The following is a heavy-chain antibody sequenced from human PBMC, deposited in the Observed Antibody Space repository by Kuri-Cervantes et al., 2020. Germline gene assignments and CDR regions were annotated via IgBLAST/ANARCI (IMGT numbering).Heavy chain of an antibody. CDR2: IYYSGST. J-gene: IGHJ4*02. D-gene: IGHD5-12*01. V-gene: IGHV4-61*01. CDR3: ARENGYGGYGVYNY. Sequence: SETLSLTCTVSGGSVSSGSYYWSWIRQPPGKGLEWIGYIYYSGSTNYNPSLKSRVTISVDTSKNQFSLKLSSVTAADTAVYYCARENGYGGYGVYNYWGQGTLVTVSS. CDR1: GGSVSSGSYY.